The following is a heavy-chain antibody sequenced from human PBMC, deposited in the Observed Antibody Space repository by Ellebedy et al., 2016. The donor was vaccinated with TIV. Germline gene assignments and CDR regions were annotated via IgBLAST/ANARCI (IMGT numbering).Heavy chain of an antibody. J-gene: IGHJ4*02. D-gene: IGHD4-23*01. CDR3: ARGTVVTPWGY. Sequence: MPGGSLRLSCTVSGGSINSYYWSWIRQPPGKGLEWIGYISDSGSTNYNPSLKSRVTISVDTSKNQFSLKLSSVTAADTAVYYCARGTVVTPWGYWGQGTLVTVSS. V-gene: IGHV4-59*08. CDR1: GGSINSYY. CDR2: ISDSGST.